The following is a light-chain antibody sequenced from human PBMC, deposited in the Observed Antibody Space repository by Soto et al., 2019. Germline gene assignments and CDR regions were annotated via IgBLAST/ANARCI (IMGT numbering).Light chain of an antibody. CDR2: EVT. CDR1: SNDVGTYNY. J-gene: IGLJ2*01. Sequence: QSVLTQPASVSGSPGQSITISCTGTSNDVGTYNYVSWYQQHPGKAPKLLIYEVTNRPSGVSNRFSGSKSGNTASLTISGLQAEEEADYYCTSYTTSSTLVFGRGTKVTVL. V-gene: IGLV2-14*01. CDR3: TSYTTSSTLV.